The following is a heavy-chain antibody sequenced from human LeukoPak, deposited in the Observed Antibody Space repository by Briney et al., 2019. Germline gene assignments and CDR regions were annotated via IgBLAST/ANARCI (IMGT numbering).Heavy chain of an antibody. D-gene: IGHD3-10*01. CDR1: GYSISSGYY. V-gene: IGHV4-38-2*01. J-gene: IGHJ6*04. CDR3: ASGYGSGSYRYYYGMDV. Sequence: SETLSLTCAVSGYSISSGYYWGWIRQPPGKGLEWIGSIYHSGSTYYNPSLKSRVTISVDTSKNQSSLKLSSVTAADTAVYYCASGYGSGSYRYYYGMDVWGKGTTVTVSS. CDR2: IYHSGST.